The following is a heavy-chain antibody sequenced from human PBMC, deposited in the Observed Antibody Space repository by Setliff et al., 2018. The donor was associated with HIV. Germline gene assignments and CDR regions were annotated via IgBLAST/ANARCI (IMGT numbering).Heavy chain of an antibody. CDR3: ARGHCSGTNCYGVDYYGMDV. Sequence: SETLSLTCTVSGGSVTNTKSYWGWIRQPPGKGLEWIASISHSGNTYYNPSLNSRVTISLDTSKNQFSVKLTSVTAADTAVYYCARGHCSGTNCYGVDYYGMDVWGQGTTVTVSS. V-gene: IGHV4-39*07. J-gene: IGHJ6*02. CDR2: ISHSGNT. D-gene: IGHD2-2*01. CDR1: GGSVTNTKSY.